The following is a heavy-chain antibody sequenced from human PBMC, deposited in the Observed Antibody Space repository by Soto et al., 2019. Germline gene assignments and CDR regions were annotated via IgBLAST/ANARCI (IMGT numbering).Heavy chain of an antibody. Sequence: GGSLRLSWAASGFTFSSYGMHLVRQAPGKGLEWVAVISYDGSNKYYADSVKGRFTISRDNSKNTLYLQMNSLRAEDTAVYYCAKDSPSDPYDSSGYYLNWGQGTLVTVSS. CDR3: AKDSPSDPYDSSGYYLN. D-gene: IGHD3-22*01. CDR1: GFTFSSYG. J-gene: IGHJ4*02. V-gene: IGHV3-30*18. CDR2: ISYDGSNK.